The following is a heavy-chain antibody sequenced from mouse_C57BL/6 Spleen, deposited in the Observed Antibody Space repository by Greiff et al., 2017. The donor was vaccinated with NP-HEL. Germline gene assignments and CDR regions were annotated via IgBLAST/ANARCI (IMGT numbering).Heavy chain of an antibody. CDR1: GYTFTSYW. J-gene: IGHJ3*01. CDR2: IDPNSGGT. CDR3: ASPGSSPWFAY. V-gene: IGHV1-72*01. Sequence: QVQLKQPGAELVKPGASVKLSCKASGYTFTSYWMHWVKQRPGRGLEWIGRIDPNSGGTKYNEKFKSKATLTVDKPSSTAYMQLSSLTSEDSAVYYCASPGSSPWFAYWGQGTLVTVSA. D-gene: IGHD1-1*01.